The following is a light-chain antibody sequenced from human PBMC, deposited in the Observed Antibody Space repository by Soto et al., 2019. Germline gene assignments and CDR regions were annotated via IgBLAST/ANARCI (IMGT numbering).Light chain of an antibody. V-gene: IGKV3-20*01. J-gene: IGKJ1*01. CDR3: QQYGSSGT. CDR1: QSVTSNS. Sequence: EIVLTQSPDTLSLSPGDRATLSCRASQSVTSNSLAWYQQKPGQAPRLLIYGASSRATGIPDRFSGSGSGTDFTLTISRLEPEDFAVYYCQQYGSSGTFGQGTKVDIK. CDR2: GAS.